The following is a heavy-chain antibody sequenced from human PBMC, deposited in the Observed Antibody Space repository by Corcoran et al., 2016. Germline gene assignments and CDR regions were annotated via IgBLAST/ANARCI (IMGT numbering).Heavy chain of an antibody. Sequence: QVQLQESGPGLVNPSETLSLTCTVSGYSISSGYFWGWIRQPPGKGLEWIGSISHSGTTYYNPSLKSRITVSADTSKNQFSLNLNSVTATDTAVYYCTGEAGGTVVDYWGQGTLITV. J-gene: IGHJ4*02. CDR2: ISHSGTT. CDR3: TGEAGGTVVDY. CDR1: GYSISSGYF. V-gene: IGHV4-38-2*02. D-gene: IGHD1-26*01.